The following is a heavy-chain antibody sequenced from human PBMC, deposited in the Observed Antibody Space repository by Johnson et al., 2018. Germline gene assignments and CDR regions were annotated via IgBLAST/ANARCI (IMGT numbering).Heavy chain of an antibody. Sequence: QVQLRESGPGLVKPSETLSLTCPVSGGSISSFYWSWIRQPPGKGLEWIGYIYYSGSTNYTPSLKSRVTISVDTSKNQFSLKLTSVTAADTAVYYCARWTLRPVDAFDIWGQGTMVTVSS. J-gene: IGHJ3*02. D-gene: IGHD3-3*01. CDR3: ARWTLRPVDAFDI. V-gene: IGHV4-59*01. CDR2: IYYSGST. CDR1: GGSISSFY.